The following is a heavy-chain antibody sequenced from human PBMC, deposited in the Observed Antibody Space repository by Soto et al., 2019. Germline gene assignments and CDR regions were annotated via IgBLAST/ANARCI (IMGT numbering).Heavy chain of an antibody. CDR3: ARGRDGDY. D-gene: IGHD6-6*01. J-gene: IGHJ4*02. V-gene: IGHV1-18*01. CDR2: ISAHNGNT. CDR1: GYDFTTYG. Sequence: QVHLVQSGAEVKKPGASVKVSCKGSGYDFTTYGITWVRQAPGQGLEWMAWISAHNGNTDYAQKLQGRVTVTRDTSTSTAYRELRGLRSDDTAVYYCARGRDGDYWGQGALVTVSS.